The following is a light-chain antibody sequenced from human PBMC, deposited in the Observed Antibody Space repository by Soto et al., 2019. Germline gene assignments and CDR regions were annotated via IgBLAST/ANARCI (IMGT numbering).Light chain of an antibody. V-gene: IGKV1-39*01. Sequence: DIQMTQSPSSLSASVGDRVTITCRASQSISSYINWYQQKPGKAPKLLIHAASSLQSGVPSRFSGSGSGTDFTLTISSLQPEDFATYYCQQSYSTRWTFGQGTKVDIK. J-gene: IGKJ1*01. CDR2: AAS. CDR3: QQSYSTRWT. CDR1: QSISSY.